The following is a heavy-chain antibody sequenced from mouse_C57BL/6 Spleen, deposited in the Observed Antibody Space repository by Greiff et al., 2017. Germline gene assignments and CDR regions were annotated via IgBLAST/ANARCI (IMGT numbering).Heavy chain of an antibody. V-gene: IGHV5-17*01. CDR3: ARGGYYAMDY. Sequence: EVKVVESGGGLVKPGGSLKLSCAASGFTFSDYGMHWVRQAPEQGLEWVAYISSGSSTNYYADTVKGRFTISRDNAKNTLFLQMTSLRSEDTAMYYCARGGYYAMDYWGQGTSVTVSS. CDR2: ISSGSSTN. J-gene: IGHJ4*01. CDR1: GFTFSDYG.